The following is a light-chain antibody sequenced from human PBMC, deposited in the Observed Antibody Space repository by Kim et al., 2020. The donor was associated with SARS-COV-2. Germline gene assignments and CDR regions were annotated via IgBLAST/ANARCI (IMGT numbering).Light chain of an antibody. CDR3: QQRGN. V-gene: IGKV3-11*01. J-gene: IGKJ5*01. CDR1: QSVATY. Sequence: VVRQSPAALSLSPGERASLSCRASQSVATYLAWYQQKPGQAPRLLIYDASKRATGIPARFRGSGSGTDFTLTIGTLEPEDSAVYYCQQRGNFGQATRLEIK. CDR2: DAS.